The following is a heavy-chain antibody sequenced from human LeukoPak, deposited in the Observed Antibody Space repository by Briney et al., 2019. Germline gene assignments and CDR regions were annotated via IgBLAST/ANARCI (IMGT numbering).Heavy chain of an antibody. J-gene: IGHJ4*02. CDR1: GFTFRAYG. V-gene: IGHV3-48*04. D-gene: IGHD5-18*01. Sequence: GRSLRLSCAASGFTFRAYGMHWVRQAPGKGLEWVSYITSSVSTIYYADSVRGRFTISRDNAKNSLYLQMNSLRAEDTAVYYCARVRNGYGYTLDYWGRGTLVTVSS. CDR2: ITSSVSTI. CDR3: ARVRNGYGYTLDY.